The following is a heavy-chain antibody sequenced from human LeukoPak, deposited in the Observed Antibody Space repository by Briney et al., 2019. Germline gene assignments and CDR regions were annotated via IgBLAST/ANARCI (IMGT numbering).Heavy chain of an antibody. D-gene: IGHD1-1*01. CDR2: IRYDGSNK. J-gene: IGHJ4*02. CDR3: AKDRTD. V-gene: IGHV3-30*02. CDR1: GFTFGDYA. Sequence: GGSLRLSCTASGFTFGDYAMTWVRQAPGKGLEWVAFIRYDGSNKYYADSVKGRFTISRDNSKNTLYLQMNSLRAEDTAVYYCAKDRTDWGQGTLVTVSS.